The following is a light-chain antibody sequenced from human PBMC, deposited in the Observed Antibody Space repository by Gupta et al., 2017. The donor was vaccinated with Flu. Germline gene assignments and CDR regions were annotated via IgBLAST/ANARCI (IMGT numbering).Light chain of an antibody. CDR2: DVS. CDR1: SSDVGGYYS. Sequence: QSALTQLRSVSGSPGQSVTISCTGTSSDVGGYYSVSWYQQHPGTAPRLIVYDVSKRPPGVPDRFSGSKSGNTASLTISGLKAEDEADYYCFSYSGTSNWVFGGGTKLTVL. J-gene: IGLJ3*02. V-gene: IGLV2-11*01. CDR3: FSYSGTSNWV.